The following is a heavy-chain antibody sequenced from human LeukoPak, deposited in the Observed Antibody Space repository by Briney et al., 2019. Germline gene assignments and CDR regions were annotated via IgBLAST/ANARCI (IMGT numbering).Heavy chain of an antibody. Sequence: PGGSLRLSCAASGFTFDDYAMHWVRQAPGKGLEWVSGISWNSGSIGYADSVKGRFTISRDNSKNTLYLQTISLRAEDTALYYCAKCVTGWPNWFDPWGQGTLVTVSS. CDR3: AKCVTGWPNWFDP. V-gene: IGHV3-9*01. D-gene: IGHD6-19*01. CDR2: ISWNSGSI. CDR1: GFTFDDYA. J-gene: IGHJ5*02.